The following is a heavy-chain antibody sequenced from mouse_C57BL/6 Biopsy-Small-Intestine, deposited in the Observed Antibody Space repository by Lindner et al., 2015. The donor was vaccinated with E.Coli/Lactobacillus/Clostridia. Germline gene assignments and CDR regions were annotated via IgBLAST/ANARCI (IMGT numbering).Heavy chain of an antibody. Sequence: SVKVSCKASGGTFSSYAISWVRQAPGQGLEWMGGIIPIFGTANYAQKFQGRVTITADESTSTAYMELSSLRSEDTAVYYCARATTLRFLEWLQFDYWGQGTLVTVSS. CDR2: IIPIFGTA. J-gene: IGHJ4*01. CDR3: ARATTLRFLEWLQFDY. CDR1: GGTFSSYA. V-gene: IGHV1-81*01. D-gene: IGHD2-2*01.